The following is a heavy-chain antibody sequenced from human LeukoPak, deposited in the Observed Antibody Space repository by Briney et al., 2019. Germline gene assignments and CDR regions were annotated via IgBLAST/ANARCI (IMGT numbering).Heavy chain of an antibody. D-gene: IGHD1-14*01. Sequence: GGSLRLSCAASGFTFSSCAMTWVRQAPGKGGEWVASITGDGTRTYYTDSVKGRFTISRDKSKNTLYLQMNSLRADETDIYYCASRPRADMGPLDYWGQGTLVTVST. CDR3: ASRPRADMGPLDY. CDR1: GFTFSSCA. CDR2: ITGDGTRT. V-gene: IGHV3-23*01. J-gene: IGHJ4*02.